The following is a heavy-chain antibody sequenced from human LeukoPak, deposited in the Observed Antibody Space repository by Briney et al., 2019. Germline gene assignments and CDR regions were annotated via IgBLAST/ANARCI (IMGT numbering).Heavy chain of an antibody. Sequence: GGSLRLSCAASGFTFSIYWMSWVRQAPGKGLEWVANIKPDGSEEYYVDSVKGRFTISRDNVKNSLYLQMNSLRAEDTAVYYCAKSYYGGWGQGTLVTVSS. CDR3: AKSYYGG. CDR1: GFTFSIYW. D-gene: IGHD3-10*01. V-gene: IGHV3-7*01. J-gene: IGHJ4*02. CDR2: IKPDGSEE.